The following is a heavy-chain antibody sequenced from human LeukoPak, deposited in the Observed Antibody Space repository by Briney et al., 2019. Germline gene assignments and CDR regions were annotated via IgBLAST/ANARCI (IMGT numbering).Heavy chain of an antibody. Sequence: PSETLSLTCTVSGGSISSYYWSWIRQPPGKGLEWIGYIYYSGSTNYNPSLKSRVTISVDTSKNQFSLKLSSVTAADTAVYYCARNTYCGGDCYSSPFDYWGQGTPVTVSS. J-gene: IGHJ4*02. CDR1: GGSISSYY. V-gene: IGHV4-59*01. CDR2: IYYSGST. CDR3: ARNTYCGGDCYSSPFDY. D-gene: IGHD2-21*02.